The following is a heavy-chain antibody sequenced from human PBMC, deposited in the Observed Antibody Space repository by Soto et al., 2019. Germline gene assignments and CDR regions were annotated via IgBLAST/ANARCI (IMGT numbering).Heavy chain of an antibody. D-gene: IGHD6-19*01. CDR3: AKGVAVAGCDY. CDR2: ISGSGAST. Sequence: GGSLRLSCATSGFTFNSYAMNWVRQAPGKGLEWVSSISGSGASTYYADSVKGRFTISRDNSKNTLYLQMNRLRAEDTAVYYCAKGVAVAGCDYWGQGALVTVSS. V-gene: IGHV3-23*01. J-gene: IGHJ4*02. CDR1: GFTFNSYA.